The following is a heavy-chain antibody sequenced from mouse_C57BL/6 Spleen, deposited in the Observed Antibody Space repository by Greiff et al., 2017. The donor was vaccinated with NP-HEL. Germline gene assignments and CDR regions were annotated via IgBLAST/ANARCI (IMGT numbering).Heavy chain of an antibody. Sequence: DVKLVESGGDLVKPGGSLKLSCAASGFTFSSYGMSWVRRTPDKRLEWVATISSGGSYTYYPDSVKGRFTISRDNAKNTLYLQMSSLKSEGTAMYYCARHPQYDYDGARVAYWGQGTLVTVSA. J-gene: IGHJ3*01. CDR3: ARHPQYDYDGARVAY. CDR1: GFTFSSYG. D-gene: IGHD2-4*01. V-gene: IGHV5-6*02. CDR2: ISSGGSYT.